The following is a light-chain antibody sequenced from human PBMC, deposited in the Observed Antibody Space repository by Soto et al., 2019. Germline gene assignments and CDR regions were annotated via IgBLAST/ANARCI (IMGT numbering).Light chain of an antibody. Sequence: QSVLTQPPSVSGAPGQRVTISCTGSSSNIGAGYDVHWYQQLPGTAPKLLIYGNSNRPSGVPDRFSGSKSGTSASLAITGLQADEEADYYCHYYDSSLSGYVFGTGTKLTVL. CDR2: GNS. CDR1: SSNIGAGYD. CDR3: HYYDSSLSGYV. V-gene: IGLV1-40*01. J-gene: IGLJ1*01.